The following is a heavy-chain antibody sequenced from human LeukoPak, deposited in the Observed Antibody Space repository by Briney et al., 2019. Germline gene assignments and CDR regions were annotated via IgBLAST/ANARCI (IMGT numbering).Heavy chain of an antibody. J-gene: IGHJ6*02. CDR1: GGSISSYY. Sequence: SETQSLTCTVSGGSISSYYWSWIRQPAGKGLEWIGRIYTSGSTNYNPSLKSRVTMSVDTSKNQFSLKLSSVTAADTAVYYCASLTYCYGMDVWGQGTTVTVSS. CDR2: IYTSGST. V-gene: IGHV4-4*07. CDR3: ASLTYCYGMDV.